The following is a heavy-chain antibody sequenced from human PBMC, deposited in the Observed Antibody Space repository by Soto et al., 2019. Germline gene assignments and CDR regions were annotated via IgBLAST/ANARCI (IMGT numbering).Heavy chain of an antibody. J-gene: IGHJ4*02. Sequence: EVQLLESGGDLVQPGGSLRLPCAASGFTFTSYAMSWIRQAPGKGLEWVSAITGGGDNTYYADSVKGRFTISRDNSKNTLYLQMNSLRAEETAFYYCTQDGGSRDWLTVNWGQGTLVTVSS. CDR1: GFTFTSYA. V-gene: IGHV3-23*01. D-gene: IGHD3-9*01. CDR3: TQDGGSRDWLTVN. CDR2: ITGGGDNT.